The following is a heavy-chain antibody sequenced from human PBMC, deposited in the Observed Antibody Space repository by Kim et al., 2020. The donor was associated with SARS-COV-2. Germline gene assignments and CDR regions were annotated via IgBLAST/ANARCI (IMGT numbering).Heavy chain of an antibody. CDR1: GFTFSSYA. D-gene: IGHD4-17*01. CDR2: ISGSGGST. CDR3: AKAVATVVTRVWYFDL. Sequence: GGSLRLSCAASGFTFSSYAMSWVRQAPGKGLEWVSAISGSGGSTYYADSVKGRFTISRDNSKNTLYLQMNSLRAEDTAVYYCAKAVATVVTRVWYFDLWGRGTLVTVSS. V-gene: IGHV3-23*01. J-gene: IGHJ2*01.